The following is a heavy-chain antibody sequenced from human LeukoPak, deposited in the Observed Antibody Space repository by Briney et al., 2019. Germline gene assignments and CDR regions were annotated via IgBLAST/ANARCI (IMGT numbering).Heavy chain of an antibody. J-gene: IGHJ4*02. CDR2: ISGSGGTT. CDR3: AKGSGSDYVWGSYRSPYYFDY. V-gene: IGHV3-23*01. Sequence: PGGSLRLSCGVSGFTFSNYWMSWVRQAPGKGLEWVSAISGSGGTTYYADSVKGRFTISRDNSNNTLYLQMNSLRAEDTAVYYCAKGSGSDYVWGSYRSPYYFDYWGQGTLVTVSS. D-gene: IGHD3-16*02. CDR1: GFTFSNYW.